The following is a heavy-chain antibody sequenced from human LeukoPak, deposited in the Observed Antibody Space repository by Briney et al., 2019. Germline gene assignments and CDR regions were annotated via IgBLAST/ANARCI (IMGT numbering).Heavy chain of an antibody. CDR2: IYYSGST. V-gene: IGHV4-39*01. CDR1: GGSLSSSSYY. D-gene: IGHD2-2*01. J-gene: IGHJ5*02. CDR3: ARRGYCSSTSCYEYWFDP. Sequence: SETLSLTCTVSGGSLSSSSYYWVWIRQPPGKGLEWIGFIYYSGSTYYNPSLKSRLTISVDTSKNQFSLKLSSVTATDTAVYYCARRGYCSSTSCYEYWFDPWGQGTLVTVSS.